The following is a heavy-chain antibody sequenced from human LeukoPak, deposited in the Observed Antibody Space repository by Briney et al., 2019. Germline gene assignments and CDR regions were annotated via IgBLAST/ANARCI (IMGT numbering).Heavy chain of an antibody. V-gene: IGHV4-31*03. J-gene: IGHJ6*02. CDR2: IYYSGST. D-gene: IGHD4-23*01. Sequence: SETLSLTCTVSGGSISSSSYYRGWIRQHPGKGLEWIGYIYYSGSTYYNPSLKSRVTISVDTSKNQFSLKLSSVTAADTAVYYCARVNRLLLNLYGMDVWGQGTTVTVSS. CDR1: GGSISSSSYY. CDR3: ARVNRLLLNLYGMDV.